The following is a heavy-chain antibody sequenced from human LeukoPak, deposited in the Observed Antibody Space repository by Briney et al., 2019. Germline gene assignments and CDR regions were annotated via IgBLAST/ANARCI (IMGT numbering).Heavy chain of an antibody. CDR1: GFTFSDHY. V-gene: IGHV3-72*01. Sequence: GGSLRLSCATSGFTFSDHYMDWVRQAPGKGLEWVARTRTKAKDYTTEYAASVKGRFTVSRDESMHSLCLQMNSLKTEDTAVYYCARDVTPQDIVVVPAAHDAFDIWGQGTMVTVSS. D-gene: IGHD2-2*01. CDR3: ARDVTPQDIVVVPAAHDAFDI. CDR2: TRTKAKDYTT. J-gene: IGHJ3*02.